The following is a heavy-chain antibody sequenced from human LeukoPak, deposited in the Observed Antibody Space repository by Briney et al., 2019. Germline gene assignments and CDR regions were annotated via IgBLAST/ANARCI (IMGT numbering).Heavy chain of an antibody. CDR3: AKDGVSYSLVRGGYYFGY. CDR1: GFTFSSYA. Sequence: GGSLRLSCAASGFTFSSYAMSWVRQAPGKGLEWVSAISGSGGSTYYADSVKGRFTISRDNSKNTLYLQMNSLRAEDTAVYYCAKDGVSYSLVRGGYYFGYWGQGTLVTVSS. V-gene: IGHV3-23*01. CDR2: ISGSGGST. J-gene: IGHJ4*02. D-gene: IGHD3-10*01.